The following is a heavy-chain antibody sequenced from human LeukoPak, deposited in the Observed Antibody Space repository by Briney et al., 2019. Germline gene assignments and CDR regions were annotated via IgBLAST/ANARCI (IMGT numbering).Heavy chain of an antibody. CDR2: INANSGGT. J-gene: IGHJ4*02. V-gene: IGHV1-2*02. D-gene: IGHD3-22*01. CDR1: GFIFTGYY. Sequence: ASVKVSCKASGFIFTGYYMHWVRQAPGQGLEWMGCINANSGGTNYAQKFRGRVTMTRDTSISTAYMELSRLRSDDTAVYYCARCPGYYYDSSGYYNPLDYWGQGTLVTVSS. CDR3: ARCPGYYYDSSGYYNPLDY.